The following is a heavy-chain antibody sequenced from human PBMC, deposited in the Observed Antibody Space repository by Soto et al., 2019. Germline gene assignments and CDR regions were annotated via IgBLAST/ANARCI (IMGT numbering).Heavy chain of an antibody. J-gene: IGHJ4*02. D-gene: IGHD3-22*01. V-gene: IGHV3-30*03. CDR1: GFSFNDYA. CDR3: SRGTFYPKSSGLNADY. Sequence: GGSLRLSCATSGFSFNDYAMYWVRQAPGQGLEWVAIISSDGHHQFYLDNLRGRFTVSRDNSKNTLYLQMNSLRPEDTAVYYCSRGTFYPKSSGLNADYWGPGTVVTVSS. CDR2: ISSDGHHQ.